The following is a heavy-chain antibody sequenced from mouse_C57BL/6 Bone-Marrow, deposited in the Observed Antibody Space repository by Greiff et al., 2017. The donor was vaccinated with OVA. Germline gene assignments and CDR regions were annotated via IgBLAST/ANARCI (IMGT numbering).Heavy chain of an antibody. D-gene: IGHD1-1*01. CDR3: ARVYFYDSSRFDY. V-gene: IGHV1-26*01. Sequence: EVQLQQSGPELVKPGASVKLSCKASGYTFTDYYMNWVKQSHGQSLEWIGDINPNNGGTRYNQKFKDKATLTEDKSSSTAYMALRSLTSEDAAVYYCARVYFYDSSRFDYWGQGTTLTVSS. J-gene: IGHJ2*01. CDR2: INPNNGGT. CDR1: GYTFTDYY.